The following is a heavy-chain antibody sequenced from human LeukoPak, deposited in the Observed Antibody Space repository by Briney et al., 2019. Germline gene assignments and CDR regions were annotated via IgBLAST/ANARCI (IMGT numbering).Heavy chain of an antibody. CDR2: INPNSGGT. J-gene: IGHJ4*02. Sequence: GASVKVSCKASGYTFTGYYIHWVRQAPEQGLEWMGRINPNSGGTNYAQKFQGRVTMTRDTSISTAYMELSRLRSDDTAVYYCARDILMGSSGWEDFDYWGQGTLVTVSS. D-gene: IGHD6-19*01. CDR3: ARDILMGSSGWEDFDY. CDR1: GYTFTGYY. V-gene: IGHV1-2*06.